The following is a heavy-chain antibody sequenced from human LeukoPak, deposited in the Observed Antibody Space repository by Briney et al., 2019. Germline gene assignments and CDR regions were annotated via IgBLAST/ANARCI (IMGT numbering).Heavy chain of an antibody. D-gene: IGHD3-22*01. CDR2: IYHSGSI. CDR1: GGSIISNSHY. CDR3: ARLLYDTNGYYYFDY. V-gene: IGHV4-39*01. J-gene: IGHJ4*02. Sequence: SETLSLTCTVAGGSIISNSHYWGWIRQPPGKGLEWVASIYHSGSIYYNPSLKSRVTMSVDTSKNQFSLKLSSVTATDTAVYYCARLLYDTNGYYYFDYWGQGTLVTVSS.